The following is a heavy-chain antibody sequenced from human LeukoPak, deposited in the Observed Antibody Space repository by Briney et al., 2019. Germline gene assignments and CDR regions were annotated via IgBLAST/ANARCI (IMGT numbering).Heavy chain of an antibody. CDR3: ARRTGYYDGFDY. Sequence: KPSETLSLTCTVSGGSISNYYWSWIRQPPEKGLGWIGYIYNSGSSNYNPSLKSRVTISVDTSKSQFSLKLSSVTAADTAVYYCARRTGYYDGFDYWGQGTLVTVSS. D-gene: IGHD3/OR15-3a*01. J-gene: IGHJ4*02. CDR1: GGSISNYY. V-gene: IGHV4-59*01. CDR2: IYNSGSS.